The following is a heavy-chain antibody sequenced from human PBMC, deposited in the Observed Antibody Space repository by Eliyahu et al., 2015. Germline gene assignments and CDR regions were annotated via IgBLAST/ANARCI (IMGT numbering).Heavy chain of an antibody. CDR2: IYYSGST. J-gene: IGHJ3*02. D-gene: IGHD3-10*01. V-gene: IGHV4-59*08. Sequence: QVQLQESGPGLVKPSXTLXLTCAVXGXXIXTYYWSWIRQPPGKGLEWIGNIYYSGSTNYNPSLKSRVTISVDTSKNQFSLKLSSVTAADTAVYYCARPGGSGSGSHRAFDIWGQGTMVTVSS. CDR1: GXXIXTYY. CDR3: ARPGGSGSGSHRAFDI.